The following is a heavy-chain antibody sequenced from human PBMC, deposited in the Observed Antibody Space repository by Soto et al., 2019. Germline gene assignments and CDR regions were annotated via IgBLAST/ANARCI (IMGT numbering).Heavy chain of an antibody. CDR1: GFNFSSYG. Sequence: GGSLRLSCVASGFNFSSYGMHWVRQAPGKGLEWVAVIWYDGSNKYYADSVKGRFTISRDNSKNTLYLQMNSLRAEDTAVYYCARDLNILTGYDYWGQGTLVTVSS. CDR3: ARDLNILTGYDY. CDR2: IWYDGSNK. D-gene: IGHD3-9*01. J-gene: IGHJ4*02. V-gene: IGHV3-33*01.